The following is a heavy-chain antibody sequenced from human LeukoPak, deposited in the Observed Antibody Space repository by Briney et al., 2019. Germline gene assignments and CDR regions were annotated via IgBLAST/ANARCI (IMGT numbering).Heavy chain of an antibody. Sequence: PGGSLRLSCAASGFTFSSYEMNWVRQAPGKGLEWVSYISSSGSTIYYADSVKGRFTISRDNAKSSLYLQMNSLRAEDTALYYCARVGVLLWFGENYYMDVWGKGTTVTVSS. CDR2: ISSSGSTI. CDR1: GFTFSSYE. J-gene: IGHJ6*03. CDR3: ARVGVLLWFGENYYMDV. D-gene: IGHD3-10*01. V-gene: IGHV3-48*03.